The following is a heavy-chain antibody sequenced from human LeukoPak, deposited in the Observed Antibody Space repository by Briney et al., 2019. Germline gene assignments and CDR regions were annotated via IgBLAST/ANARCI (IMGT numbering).Heavy chain of an antibody. Sequence: PGGSLRLSCAASGFTFSSYSMNWVRQDPGKGLEWVAYISSAGSTIYYEDSVKGRFTISRDDAKNSLFLQMNSLRAEDTAIYYSRSQWGVGASLHWGQGTLVTVSS. CDR2: ISSAGSTI. CDR1: GFTFSSYS. D-gene: IGHD1-26*01. J-gene: IGHJ4*02. CDR3: RSQWGVGASLH. V-gene: IGHV3-48*01.